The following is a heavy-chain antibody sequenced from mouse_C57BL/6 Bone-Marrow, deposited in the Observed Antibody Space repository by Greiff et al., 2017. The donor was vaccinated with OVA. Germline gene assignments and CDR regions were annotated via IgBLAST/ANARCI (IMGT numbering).Heavy chain of an antibody. J-gene: IGHJ1*03. D-gene: IGHD1-1*01. CDR3: ARYYGSTSWYFDV. V-gene: IGHV3-8*01. CDR2: ISYSGST. Sequence: EVHLVESGPGLAKPSQTLSLTCSVTGYSITSDYWNWIRKFPGNKLEYMGYISYSGSTYYNPSLKSRISITRDTSKNQYYLQLNSVTTEDTATYYCARYYGSTSWYFDVWGTGTTVTVSS. CDR1: GYSITSDY.